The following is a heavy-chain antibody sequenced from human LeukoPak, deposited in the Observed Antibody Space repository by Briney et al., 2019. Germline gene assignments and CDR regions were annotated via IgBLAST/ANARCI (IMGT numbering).Heavy chain of an antibody. CDR3: ARGVSYYYDSSGYGYHY. CDR1: GYTFTSYG. CDR2: ISAYNGNT. V-gene: IGHV1-18*01. Sequence: PGASVKVSCKASGYTFTSYGMSWVRQAPGQGLEWMGWISAYNGNTNYAQKLQGRVTMTTDTSTSTAYMELRSLRSDDTAVYYCARGVSYYYDSSGYGYHYWGQGTLVTVSS. D-gene: IGHD3-22*01. J-gene: IGHJ4*02.